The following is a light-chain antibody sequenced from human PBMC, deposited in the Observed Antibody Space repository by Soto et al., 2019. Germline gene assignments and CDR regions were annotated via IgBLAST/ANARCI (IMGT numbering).Light chain of an antibody. V-gene: IGKV1-39*01. Sequence: DIQMTQSPSSLSASVGDRVTITCRASQSISSYLNWYQQQSGKAPKVLIYAASSLQSGVPSRFSGSGSGTDFTLTIGSLQPEDFATYYCQQSYRTPLTFGGGTKVEI. CDR2: AAS. J-gene: IGKJ4*01. CDR1: QSISSY. CDR3: QQSYRTPLT.